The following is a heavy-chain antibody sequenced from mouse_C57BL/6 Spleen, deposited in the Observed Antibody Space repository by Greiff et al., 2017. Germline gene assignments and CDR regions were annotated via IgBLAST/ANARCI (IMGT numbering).Heavy chain of an antibody. CDR2: IRSKSSNYAT. J-gene: IGHJ3*01. CDR1: GFTFNTYA. Sequence: EVQVVESGGGLVQPKGSLKLSCAASGFTFNTYAMHWVRRAPGKGLEWVARIRSKSSNYATYYADSVKDRFTISRDDSQSMLYLQMNNLKTEDTAMYYCVREGDYDAWFAYWGQGTLVTVSA. V-gene: IGHV10-3*01. D-gene: IGHD2-4*01. CDR3: VREGDYDAWFAY.